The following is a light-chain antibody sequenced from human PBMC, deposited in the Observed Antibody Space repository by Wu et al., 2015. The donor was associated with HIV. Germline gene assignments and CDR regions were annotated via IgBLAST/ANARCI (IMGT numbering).Light chain of an antibody. V-gene: IGKV1-NL1*01. CDR3: QQYYTTLWT. CDR2: ATP. Sequence: SASVGDRVSISXRASQDIRNSLAWYQQKPRERPLTLLLFATPMLETGVPSRFRGTGSGTDYILTISNLQPEDFATYYCQQYYTTLWTFGQGTKVEIK. CDR1: QDIRNS. J-gene: IGKJ1*01.